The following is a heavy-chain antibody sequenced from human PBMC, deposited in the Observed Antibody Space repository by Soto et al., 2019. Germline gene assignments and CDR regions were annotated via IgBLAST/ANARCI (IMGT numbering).Heavy chain of an antibody. J-gene: IGHJ4*02. CDR1: GFTFSSYW. CDR2: IKQDGSEK. V-gene: IGHV3-7*01. D-gene: IGHD6-19*01. CDR3: ARDRQPYSSGWYVIYF. Sequence: GGSLRLSCAASGFTFSSYWMSWVRQAPGKGLEWVANIKQDGSEKYYVDSVKGRFTISRDNAKNSLYLQMNSLRAEDTAVYYCARDRQPYSSGWYVIYFWGQGTLVTVSS.